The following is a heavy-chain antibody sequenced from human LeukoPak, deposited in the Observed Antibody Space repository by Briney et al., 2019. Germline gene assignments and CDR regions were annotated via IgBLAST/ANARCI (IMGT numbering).Heavy chain of an antibody. CDR2: ISGSGGST. CDR1: GFTFGSYA. D-gene: IGHD3-10*01. Sequence: GGSLRLSCAASGFTFGSYAMSWVRQAPGKGLEWVSAISGSGGSTYYADSVKGRFTISRDNSKNTLYLQMNSLRAEDTAVYYCAKGDYGSGSYYNLFDYWGQGTLVTVSS. CDR3: AKGDYGSGSYYNLFDY. V-gene: IGHV3-23*01. J-gene: IGHJ4*02.